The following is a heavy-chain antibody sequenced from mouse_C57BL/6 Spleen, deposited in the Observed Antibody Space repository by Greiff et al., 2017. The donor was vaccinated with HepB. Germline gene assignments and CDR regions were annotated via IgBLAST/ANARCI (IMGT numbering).Heavy chain of an antibody. CDR3: VRLGGVYAMDY. J-gene: IGHJ4*01. Sequence: EVQLVESGGGLVQPKGSLKLSCAASGFSFNTYAMNWVRQAPGKGLEWVARIRSKSNNYATYYADSVKDRFTISRDDSESMLYLQMNNLKTEDTAMYYCVRLGGVYAMDYWGQGTSVTVSS. V-gene: IGHV10-1*01. CDR2: IRSKSNNYAT. CDR1: GFSFNTYA.